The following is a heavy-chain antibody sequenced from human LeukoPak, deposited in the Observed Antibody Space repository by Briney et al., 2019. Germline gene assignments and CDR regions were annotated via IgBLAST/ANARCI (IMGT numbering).Heavy chain of an antibody. CDR2: IYTSGST. Sequence: PSETLSLTCTVSGGSISSGSYYWSWIRQPAGKGLEWIGRIYTSGSTNYNPSLKSRVTISVATSKNQFSLKLNSVTAADTAVYYCARTTEGYMDVWGKGTTVTISS. V-gene: IGHV4-61*02. D-gene: IGHD1-14*01. CDR3: ARTTEGYMDV. CDR1: GGSISSGSYY. J-gene: IGHJ6*03.